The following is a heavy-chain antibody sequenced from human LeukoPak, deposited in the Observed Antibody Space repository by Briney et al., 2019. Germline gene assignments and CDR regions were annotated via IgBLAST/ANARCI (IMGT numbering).Heavy chain of an antibody. V-gene: IGHV4-39*01. CDR2: IYYSGST. J-gene: IGHJ4*02. CDR3: ARLGGELSFDY. D-gene: IGHD3-16*02. Sequence: SETLSLTCTVSGDSISSSSYYWGWIRQPPGKGLEWIGSIYYSGSTYYNPSLKSRVTISVDTSKNQFSLKLSSVTAADTAVYYCARLGGELSFDYWGQGTLVTVSS. CDR1: GDSISSSSYY.